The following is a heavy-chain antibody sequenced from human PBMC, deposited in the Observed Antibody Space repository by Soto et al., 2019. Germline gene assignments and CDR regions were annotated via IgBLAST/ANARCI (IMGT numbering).Heavy chain of an antibody. J-gene: IGHJ3*02. V-gene: IGHV3-23*01. CDR2: ISGSGGST. D-gene: IGHD3-10*01. Sequence: PGGSLRLSCAASGFTFSSYAMSWVRQAPGKGLEWVSAISGSGGSTYYADSVKGRFTISRDNSKNTLYLQMNSLRAEDTAVYYCANGRSGFAMVRVGAFDIWGQGTMVTVSS. CDR3: ANGRSGFAMVRVGAFDI. CDR1: GFTFSSYA.